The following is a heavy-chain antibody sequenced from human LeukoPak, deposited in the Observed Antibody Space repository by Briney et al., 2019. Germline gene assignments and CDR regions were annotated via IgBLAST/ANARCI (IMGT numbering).Heavy chain of an antibody. Sequence: GGSLRLSCAASGLSLSDYPMHWVRQAPGKGLERVTLITYDGAFDGGKAYYADSVKGRFTISRDNSKNTLYLQMNSLRAEDTAVYYCAKSRYVWGSYRFDYWGQGTLVTVSS. CDR1: GLSLSDYP. J-gene: IGHJ4*02. CDR3: AKSRYVWGSYRFDY. CDR2: ITYDGAFDGGKA. V-gene: IGHV3-30-3*02. D-gene: IGHD3-16*02.